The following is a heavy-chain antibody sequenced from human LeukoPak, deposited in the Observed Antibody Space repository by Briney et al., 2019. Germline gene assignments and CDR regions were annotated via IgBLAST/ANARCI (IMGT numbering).Heavy chain of an antibody. J-gene: IGHJ6*02. D-gene: IGHD3-10*01. Sequence: GGSLRLSCAASGFTFSSYAMSWVRQAPGKGLEWVSAISGSGGSTYYADSVKGRFTISRDNSKNTLYLQMNSLRAEDTAVYYCANRRLYGSGSYYRDYYGMDVWGQGTTVTVSS. CDR2: ISGSGGST. CDR3: ANRRLYGSGSYYRDYYGMDV. CDR1: GFTFSSYA. V-gene: IGHV3-23*01.